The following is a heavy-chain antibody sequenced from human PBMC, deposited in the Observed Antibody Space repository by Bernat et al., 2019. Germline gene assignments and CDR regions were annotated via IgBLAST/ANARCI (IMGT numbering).Heavy chain of an antibody. D-gene: IGHD2-8*02. CDR1: GYTFTSYA. V-gene: IGHV1-3*01. CDR3: ASGCTGCVCHDSDY. Sequence: QVQLVQSGAEVKKPGASVKVSCKASGYTFTSYAMHWVRQAPGQGLEWMGWINAGNGNTKYSQKFQGRVTITRDTSASTAYMELSSLRSDDTAVYYCASGCTGCVCHDSDYWGQGTMVTVSS. CDR2: INAGNGNT. J-gene: IGHJ4*02.